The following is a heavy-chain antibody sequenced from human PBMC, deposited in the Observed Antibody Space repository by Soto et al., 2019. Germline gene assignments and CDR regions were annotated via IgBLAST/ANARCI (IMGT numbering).Heavy chain of an antibody. V-gene: IGHV3-30*18. D-gene: IGHD4-4*01. CDR1: GFSVSSYG. Sequence: QVQLVESGGGVVQPGRSLRLSCAASGFSVSSYGMNWVRQAPGKVLEWVAVISHDESDKYYAESVKGRFTISRDNSKNTLYLQMNRLRPEDKAVYYCAKEESYRTYYYGLDVWGHGTTVTVSS. J-gene: IGHJ6*02. CDR2: ISHDESDK. CDR3: AKEESYRTYYYGLDV.